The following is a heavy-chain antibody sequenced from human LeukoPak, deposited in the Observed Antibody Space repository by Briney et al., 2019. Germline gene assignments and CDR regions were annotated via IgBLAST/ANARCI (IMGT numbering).Heavy chain of an antibody. CDR2: ISSSGSTI. CDR3: ARPYSRGWYDAFDI. D-gene: IGHD6-19*01. J-gene: IGHJ3*02. Sequence: GGSLRLSCAASGFTFSDYYMSWIRQAPGKGLEWVSYISSSGSTIYYADSVKGRFTISRDNAKNSLYLQMNSLRAEDTAVYYCARPYSRGWYDAFDIWGQGTMVTVSS. V-gene: IGHV3-11*01. CDR1: GFTFSDYY.